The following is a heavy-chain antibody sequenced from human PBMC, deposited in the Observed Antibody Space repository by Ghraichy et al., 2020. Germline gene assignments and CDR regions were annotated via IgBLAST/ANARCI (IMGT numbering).Heavy chain of an antibody. Sequence: GSLRLSCAASGFTFSTYWMHWVRQAPGKGLVWVSRINSDGSSTSYADSVKGRFTISRDNAKNTLYLQMNSLRAEDTAVYYCARVYYYDSSVDRYFDYWGQGTLVTVSS. J-gene: IGHJ4*02. CDR1: GFTFSTYW. V-gene: IGHV3-74*01. D-gene: IGHD3-22*01. CDR3: ARVYYYDSSVDRYFDY. CDR2: INSDGSST.